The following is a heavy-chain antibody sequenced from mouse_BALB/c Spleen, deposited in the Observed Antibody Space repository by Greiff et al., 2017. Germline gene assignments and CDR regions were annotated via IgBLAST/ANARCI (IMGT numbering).Heavy chain of an antibody. D-gene: IGHD1-2*01. V-gene: IGHV5-4*02. CDR2: ISDGGSYT. J-gene: IGHJ4*01. Sequence: EVQGVESGGGLVKPGGSLKLSCAASGFTFSDYYMYWVRQTPEKRLEWVATISDGGSYTYYPDSVKGRFTISRDNAKNNLYLQMSSLKSEDTAMYYCARGSFYYGYGGYYAMDYWGQGTSVTVSS. CDR1: GFTFSDYY. CDR3: ARGSFYYGYGGYYAMDY.